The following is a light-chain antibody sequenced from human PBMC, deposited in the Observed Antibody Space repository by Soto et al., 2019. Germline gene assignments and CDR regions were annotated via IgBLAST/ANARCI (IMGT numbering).Light chain of an antibody. V-gene: IGLV1-40*01. CDR3: QSYDSSLSGGV. CDR1: SSNIGAGYD. Sequence: QLVLTQPPSVSGAPGQRVTISCTGSSSNIGAGYDVHWYQQLPGTAPKLLIYGNSNRPSGVPDRFSGSKSGTSASLAITGLQAEDEAYYYCQSYDSSLSGGVFGGGTKLTVL. J-gene: IGLJ3*02. CDR2: GNS.